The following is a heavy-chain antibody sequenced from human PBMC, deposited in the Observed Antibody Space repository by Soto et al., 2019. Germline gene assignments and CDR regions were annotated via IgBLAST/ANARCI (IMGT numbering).Heavy chain of an antibody. V-gene: IGHV4-4*02. CDR2: LLHGGTT. D-gene: IGHD6-19*01. CDR1: GDSISSPKW. Sequence: QVQLQESGPGLVKPSGTLSLTCAVSGDSISSPKWWTWLRQPPGKGLEWIGDLLHGGTTNYNPSLKSRVTLSVDKTQNQFSLKLTSVTAADTAIYYCAYSSGWYRHDVWGQGTSVTVSS. CDR3: AYSSGWYRHDV. J-gene: IGHJ3*01.